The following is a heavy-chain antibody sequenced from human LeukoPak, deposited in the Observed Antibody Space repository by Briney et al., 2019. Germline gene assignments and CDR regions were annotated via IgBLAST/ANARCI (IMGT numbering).Heavy chain of an antibody. Sequence: PGESLRLSCAASGFTFSSYWMSWVRQAPGKGLEWVANIKQDGSEKYYVDSVKGRFTISRDNAKNSLYLQMNSLRAEDTAVYYCARPSYYYDSSGYYYWGQGTLVTVSS. CDR2: IKQDGSEK. CDR1: GFTFSSYW. J-gene: IGHJ4*02. V-gene: IGHV3-7*01. CDR3: ARPSYYYDSSGYYY. D-gene: IGHD3-22*01.